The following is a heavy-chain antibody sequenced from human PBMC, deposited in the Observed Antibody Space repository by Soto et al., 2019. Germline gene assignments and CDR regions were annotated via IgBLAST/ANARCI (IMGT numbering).Heavy chain of an antibody. Sequence: GESLKISCKGSGYSFTIYCIGWVLQMPWKGLEWMGIIYPGDSDTRYSPSFQGQVTISADKSISTAYLQWSSLKASDTAMYYCASFHDILTGHDAFDIWGQGTMVTVSS. CDR2: IYPGDSDT. V-gene: IGHV5-51*01. CDR1: GYSFTIYC. J-gene: IGHJ3*02. CDR3: ASFHDILTGHDAFDI. D-gene: IGHD3-9*01.